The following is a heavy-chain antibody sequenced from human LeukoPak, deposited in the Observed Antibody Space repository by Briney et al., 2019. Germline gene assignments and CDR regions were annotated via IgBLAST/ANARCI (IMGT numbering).Heavy chain of an antibody. CDR1: GGTFSSYA. D-gene: IGHD3-3*01. J-gene: IGHJ4*02. CDR3: AREDPYDFWSGTHRTPGAFDY. Sequence: GASVKVSCKASGGTFSSYAISWVRQAPGQGLEWMGGIIPIFGTANYAQKFQGRVTITADESTSTAYMELSSLRSEDTAVYYCAREDPYDFWSGTHRTPGAFDYWGQGTLVTVSS. CDR2: IIPIFGTA. V-gene: IGHV1-69*13.